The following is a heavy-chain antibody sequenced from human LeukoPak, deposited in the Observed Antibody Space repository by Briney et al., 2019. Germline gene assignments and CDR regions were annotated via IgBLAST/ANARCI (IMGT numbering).Heavy chain of an antibody. CDR3: AREVVTPGYYFDY. CDR1: GGSISSYY. Sequence: SETLSLTCTVSGGSISSYYWTWIRQPPGKGLEWIGYIYYSGSTYYNPSLKSRVTISVDTSKNQFSLKLSSVTAADTAVYYCAREVVTPGYYFDYWGQGTLVTVSS. CDR2: IYYSGST. J-gene: IGHJ4*02. V-gene: IGHV4-59*06. D-gene: IGHD4-23*01.